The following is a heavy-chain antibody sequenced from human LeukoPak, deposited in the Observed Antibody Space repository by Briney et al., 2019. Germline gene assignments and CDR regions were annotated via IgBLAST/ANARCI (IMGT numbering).Heavy chain of an antibody. J-gene: IGHJ2*01. D-gene: IGHD2-2*01. Sequence: PGGSLTLSCAASGFTFSNYSMSWVRQAPGKGLEWVSAICGSGDNTYYAVSVKGRFTISSDNSKNTLYLQMNGLRAEDPAVYYCAKFYDCSYTSCYASWYFDLWGRGTLVTVSS. CDR2: ICGSGDNT. CDR1: GFTFSNYS. V-gene: IGHV3-23*01. CDR3: AKFYDCSYTSCYASWYFDL.